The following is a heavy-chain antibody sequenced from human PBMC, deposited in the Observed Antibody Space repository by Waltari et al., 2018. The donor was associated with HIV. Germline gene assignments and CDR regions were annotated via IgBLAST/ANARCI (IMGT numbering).Heavy chain of an antibody. D-gene: IGHD3-10*01. V-gene: IGHV3-48*01. CDR2: ITMGSDVI. J-gene: IGHJ4*02. CDR3: ARDFRDFSGNWGFDS. CDR1: GFSFSRHT. Sequence: EGQVQESGGGFIQPGGSLRLSCAASGFSFSRHTMNWVRQVPGKGLEWISYITMGSDVIYYADSVKGRFTISRDNAASSLYLQMNSLRGEDTAVYYCARDFRDFSGNWGFDSWGQGTLVTVSS.